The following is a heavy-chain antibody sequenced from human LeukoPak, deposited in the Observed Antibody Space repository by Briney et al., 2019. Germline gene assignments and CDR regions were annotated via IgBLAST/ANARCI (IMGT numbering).Heavy chain of an antibody. CDR2: ISYDGSNK. J-gene: IGHJ6*02. Sequence: GRSLRLSCAASGFTFSSYAMHWVRQAPGKGLEWVAVISYDGSNKYYADSVKGRFTIYRDNSKNTLYLQMNSLRAEDTAVYYCARRRYGMDVWGQGTTVTVSS. CDR1: GFTFSSYA. CDR3: ARRRYGMDV. V-gene: IGHV3-30-3*01.